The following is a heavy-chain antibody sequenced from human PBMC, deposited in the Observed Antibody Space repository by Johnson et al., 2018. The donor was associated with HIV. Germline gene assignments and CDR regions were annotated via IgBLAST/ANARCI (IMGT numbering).Heavy chain of an antibody. CDR3: YCTDHFGAGSESKGTFDA. Sequence: VQLVESGGGLVQRGGSLRLSCVASGVTVSNNYMIWVRQAPGKGLEWVSVIYSGGSTYQADPVKGRFTISRDNSKNTLYLQITSLRQDDTAVYSCYCTDHFGAGSESKGTFDAWGQGTMVTVSS. CDR2: IYSGGST. D-gene: IGHD3-10*01. V-gene: IGHV3-66*01. J-gene: IGHJ3*01. CDR1: GVTVSNNY.